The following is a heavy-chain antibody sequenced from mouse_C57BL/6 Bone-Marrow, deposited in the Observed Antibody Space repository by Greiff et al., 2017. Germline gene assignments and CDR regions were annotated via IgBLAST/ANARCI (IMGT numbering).Heavy chain of an antibody. V-gene: IGHV1-72*01. D-gene: IGHD4-1*01. CDR2: IAPNSGGT. J-gene: IGHJ2*01. CDR1: GYTFTSYW. Sequence: VKLQQPGAELVKPGASVKLSCKASGYTFTSYWMHWVKQRPGRGLEWIGRIAPNSGGTKYNEKFKSKATLTVDKPSSTAYMQLSSLTSEDSAVYYCARGNWDDPLYYFDYWGQGTTLTVSS. CDR3: ARGNWDDPLYYFDY.